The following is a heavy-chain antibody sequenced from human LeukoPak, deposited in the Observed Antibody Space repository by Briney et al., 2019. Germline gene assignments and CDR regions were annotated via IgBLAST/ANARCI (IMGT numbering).Heavy chain of an antibody. J-gene: IGHJ3*02. CDR1: GGTISSYY. V-gene: IGHV4-59*01. Sequence: SETLSLTCSVSGGTISSYYWSWIRQPPGEGLEWIGYVSNGGSTSYNPSPKSRVTISVDTSKNQLSLKLSSVTAADTAVYHCVRLQPNTGEWAFDIWGQGTMVSVSS. CDR2: VSNGGST. CDR3: VRLQPNTGEWAFDI. D-gene: IGHD1-1*01.